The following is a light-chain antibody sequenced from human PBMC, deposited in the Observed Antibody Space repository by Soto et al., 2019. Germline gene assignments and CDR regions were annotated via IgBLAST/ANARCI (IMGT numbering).Light chain of an antibody. CDR1: QNIGNW. CDR3: QQYDSYPYT. CDR2: GAS. J-gene: IGKJ2*01. V-gene: IGKV1-5*01. Sequence: DIQMTQSPSTLSASVGDRVTINCRASQNIGNWLAWYQQKPGKAPNLLIYGASSLQSGVPSRFSGSGFGTEFTLTISSLQPDDFASYYCQQYDSYPYTFGQGTKLEIK.